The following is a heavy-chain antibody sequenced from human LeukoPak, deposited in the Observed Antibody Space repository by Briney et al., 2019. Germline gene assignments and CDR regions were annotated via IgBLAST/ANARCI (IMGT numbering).Heavy chain of an antibody. CDR1: GGSIRTYY. J-gene: IGHJ4*02. CDR2: IHYSGGT. CDR3: ARVRYPENYFDC. V-gene: IGHV4-59*01. Sequence: SETLSLTCTVSGGSIRTYYWSWIRQPPGKGLEWIGYIHYSGGTNYNPSLKSRVTISVDTSKNHFSLKVSSVTAADTAVYYCARVRYPENYFDCWGQGTLVTVSS. D-gene: IGHD1-1*01.